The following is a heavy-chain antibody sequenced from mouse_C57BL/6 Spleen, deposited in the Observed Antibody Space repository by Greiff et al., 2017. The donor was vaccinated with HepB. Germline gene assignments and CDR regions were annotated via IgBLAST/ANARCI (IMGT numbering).Heavy chain of an antibody. CDR1: GYTFTSYG. CDR2: IYPRSGNT. CDR3: ARHGYDGAWFAY. V-gene: IGHV1-81*01. D-gene: IGHD2-2*01. J-gene: IGHJ3*01. Sequence: QVQLQQSGAELARPGASVKLSCKASGYTFTSYGISWVKQRTGQGLEWIGEIYPRSGNTYYNEKFKGKATLTADKSSSTAYMELRSLTAEDSAVYFCARHGYDGAWFAYWGQGTLVTVSA.